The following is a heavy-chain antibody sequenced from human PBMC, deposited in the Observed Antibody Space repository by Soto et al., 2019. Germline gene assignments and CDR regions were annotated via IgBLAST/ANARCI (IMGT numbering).Heavy chain of an antibody. Sequence: GGPVKVSRKVFGYTPTEFSMHWGRQAPGKRVEWMGGFDPEDGETIYAQKFQGRVTMTEDTSTDTAYMELSSLRSEDTAVYYCARGNSNKLLLGYYHGMDVWGQGTTVTVSS. CDR1: GYTPTEFS. CDR3: ARGNSNKLLLGYYHGMDV. CDR2: FDPEDGET. D-gene: IGHD3-22*01. V-gene: IGHV1-24*01. J-gene: IGHJ6*02.